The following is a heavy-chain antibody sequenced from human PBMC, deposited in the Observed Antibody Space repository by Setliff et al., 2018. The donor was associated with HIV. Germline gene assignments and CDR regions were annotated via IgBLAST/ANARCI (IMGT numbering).Heavy chain of an antibody. D-gene: IGHD2-2*01. CDR1: GGSFSGYY. CDR3: ARGHCSGTNCYGVDYYGMDV. V-gene: IGHV4-59*12. J-gene: IGHJ6*02. Sequence: PSETLSLTCAVYGGSFSGYYWSWIRQAPGKGLQWIGFIYNSVTTNYNPSLKSRVTISVDTSKNQFSLKLTSVTAADTAVYYCARGHCSGTNCYGVDYYGMDVWGQGTTVTVSS. CDR2: IYNSVTT.